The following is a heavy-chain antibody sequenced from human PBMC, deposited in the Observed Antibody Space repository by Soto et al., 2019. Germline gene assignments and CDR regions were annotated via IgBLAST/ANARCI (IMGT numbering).Heavy chain of an antibody. CDR2: IIPIFGTA. Sequence: SVKVSCKASGGTFSSYAISWVRQAPGQGLEWMGGIIPIFGTANYAQKFQGRVTITADKSTSTAYMELSSLRSEDTAVYYCAREGTYYYDSSGYDRTHYYYYYGMDVWGQGTTVTVSS. CDR1: GGTFSSYA. J-gene: IGHJ6*02. CDR3: AREGTYYYDSSGYDRTHYYYYYGMDV. V-gene: IGHV1-69*06. D-gene: IGHD3-22*01.